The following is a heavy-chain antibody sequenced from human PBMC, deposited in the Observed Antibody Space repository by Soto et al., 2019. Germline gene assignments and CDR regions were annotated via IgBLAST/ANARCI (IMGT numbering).Heavy chain of an antibody. CDR1: GGSISSSSYY. Sequence: SETLSLTCTVSGGSISSSSYYCGWIRQPPGKGLEWIGSIYYSGSTYYNPALKSRVTISVDTSKNQFSLKLSSVTAADTAVYYCARLRDLVVQAAIIFGNWFDPWGQGTLVTVS. CDR3: ARLRDLVVQAAIIFGNWFDP. D-gene: IGHD2-2*02. J-gene: IGHJ5*02. CDR2: IYYSGST. V-gene: IGHV4-39*01.